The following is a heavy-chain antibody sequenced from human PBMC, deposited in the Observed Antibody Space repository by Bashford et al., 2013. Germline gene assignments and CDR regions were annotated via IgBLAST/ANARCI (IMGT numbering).Heavy chain of an antibody. V-gene: IGHV1-46*01. CDR1: GYTFSNYF. D-gene: IGHD1-26*01. J-gene: IGHJ4*02. Sequence: ASVKVSCKASGYTFSNYFMHWVRQAPGQGLEWMGMINPVDGSTSFAQKFKDRVTLTRDTSTSTVYMELSRVKSEDAAVYYCSESRLRVTSELRTWGQGTRGHRLL. CDR2: INPVDGST. CDR3: SESRLRVTSELRT.